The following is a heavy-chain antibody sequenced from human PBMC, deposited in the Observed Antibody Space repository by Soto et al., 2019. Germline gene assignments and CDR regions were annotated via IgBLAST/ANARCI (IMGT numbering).Heavy chain of an antibody. CDR1: GFTFSIYS. V-gene: IGHV3-21*01. Sequence: PGGSLRLSCAASGFTFSIYSMNWVCQAPGKGLGRVSSISSSSSYIYYADSVKGRFTISRDNAKNSLYLQMNSLRAEDTAVYYCARDSKGPYYGSGSPNFDYWGQGTLVTVSS. D-gene: IGHD3-10*01. CDR2: ISSSSSYI. CDR3: ARDSKGPYYGSGSPNFDY. J-gene: IGHJ4*02.